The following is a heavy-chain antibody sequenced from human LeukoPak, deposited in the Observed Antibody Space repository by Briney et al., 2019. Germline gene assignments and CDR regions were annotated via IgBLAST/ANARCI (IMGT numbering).Heavy chain of an antibody. CDR2: ISGSGGST. J-gene: IGHJ4*02. CDR1: GFTFSSYA. D-gene: IGHD2-8*01. Sequence: GGSLRLSCAASGFTFSSYAMSWLRQAPGKGLEWVSAISGSGGSTYYADSVKGRFTISRDNSKNTLYLQMNSLRAEDTAVYYCARPLTLQITTLMGYWGQGTLVTVSS. CDR3: ARPLTLQITTLMGY. V-gene: IGHV3-23*01.